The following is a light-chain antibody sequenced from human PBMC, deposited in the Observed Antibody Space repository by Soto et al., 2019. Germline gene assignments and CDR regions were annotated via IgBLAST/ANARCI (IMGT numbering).Light chain of an antibody. CDR1: SSDVGGYNS. CDR3: SSYAGSNIGV. J-gene: IGLJ3*02. CDR2: EVN. V-gene: IGLV2-8*01. Sequence: QSVLTQPASVSGSPGQSITISCTGSSSDVGGYNSVSWYQQHPGKAPKLIIYEVNKRPPGVPDRFSGSKSGNAASLTVSGLQAEDEADYYCSSYAGSNIGVFGGGTQLTVL.